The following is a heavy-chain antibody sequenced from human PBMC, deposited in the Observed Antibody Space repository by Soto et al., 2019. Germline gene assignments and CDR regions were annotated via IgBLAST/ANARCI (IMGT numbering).Heavy chain of an antibody. J-gene: IGHJ6*02. CDR3: ARAAVPGRFLEWPNYYHYGMAV. Sequence: GASVKVSWKASGGTFSSYAISWVRQAPGQGLEWMGGIIPIFGTANYAQKFQGRVTITADESTSTAYMELSSLRSEDTAVYYCARAAVPGRFLEWPNYYHYGMAVWGQGTTVTVSS. CDR2: IIPIFGTA. D-gene: IGHD3-3*01. CDR1: GGTFSSYA. V-gene: IGHV1-69*13.